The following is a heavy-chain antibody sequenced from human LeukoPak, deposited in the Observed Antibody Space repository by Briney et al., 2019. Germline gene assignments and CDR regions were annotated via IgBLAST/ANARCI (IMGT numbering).Heavy chain of an antibody. CDR1: GFSLSSSAVG. D-gene: IGHD3-10*01. Sequence: SGPTLVNPTQTLTLTFTISGFSLSSSAVGVGWIRQSPSKALEWLALIYSNNDKRYIPSVKSRLTIIKNTSKNRVVLTKTNMDRVDTTTYYCAGIAKLLYFDYWGQGTLVTVSS. J-gene: IGHJ4*02. CDR3: AGIAKLLYFDY. CDR2: IYSNNDK. V-gene: IGHV2-5*01.